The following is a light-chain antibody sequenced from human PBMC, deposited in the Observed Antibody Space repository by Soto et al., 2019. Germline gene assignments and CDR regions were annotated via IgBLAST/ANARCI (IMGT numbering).Light chain of an antibody. CDR3: ATWDGSLNGVV. CDR2: HSN. J-gene: IGLJ2*01. V-gene: IGLV1-44*01. Sequence: QSVLTQPPSASGTPGQRVTISCSGSTSNIGSNTVNWYQQLPGTAPKLLIYHSNQRHSGVPDRFSGSKSGTSASLAISGLQSEDETHYYCATWDGSLNGVVFGGGTKLTVL. CDR1: TSNIGSNT.